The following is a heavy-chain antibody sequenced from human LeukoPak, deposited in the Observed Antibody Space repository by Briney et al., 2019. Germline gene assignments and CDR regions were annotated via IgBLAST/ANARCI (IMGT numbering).Heavy chain of an antibody. D-gene: IGHD4-17*01. CDR1: GYTFTDYY. V-gene: IGHV1-69-2*01. J-gene: IGHJ5*02. CDR3: ARAGDKLRPNWFDP. CDR2: VDPEDGET. Sequence: ASVKVSCKVSGYTFTDYYMHWVQQAPGKGLEWMGLVDPEDGETIYAEKFQGRVTITADTSTDTAYMELSSLRSEDTAVYYCARAGDKLRPNWFDPWGQGTLVTVSS.